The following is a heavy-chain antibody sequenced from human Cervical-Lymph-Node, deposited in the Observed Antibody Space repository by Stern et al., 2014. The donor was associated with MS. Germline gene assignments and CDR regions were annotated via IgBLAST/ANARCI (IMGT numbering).Heavy chain of an antibody. J-gene: IGHJ3*02. V-gene: IGHV3-30*18. D-gene: IGHD1-14*01. CDR3: AKDLRGGNHYPALDI. CDR2: IPDDGSNR. CDR1: GFNFGTYG. Sequence: VQLVESGGGVVQPGRSLRLSCAASGFNFGTYGMHWVRQAPGKGLEWVAVIPDDGSNRYYGDSVKGRFTISRDNSKNTLYLQMNSLRAEDTAVYFCAKDLRGGNHYPALDIWGQGTMVTVSS.